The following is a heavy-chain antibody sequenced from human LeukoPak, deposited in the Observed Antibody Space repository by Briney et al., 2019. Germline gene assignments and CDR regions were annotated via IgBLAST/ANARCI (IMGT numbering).Heavy chain of an antibody. J-gene: IGHJ4*02. CDR3: ARDYADYVGYFFFDY. D-gene: IGHD4-17*01. Sequence: GGSLRLSWAASGFTFNNYAMNWVRQAPGKGLEWVSSISGGGETTYYADSAKGRFTISRDNSQNTLYLQMNSLRAEDTAVYHCARDYADYVGYFFFDYWGQGTLVTVAS. CDR2: ISGGGETT. CDR1: GFTFNNYA. V-gene: IGHV3-23*01.